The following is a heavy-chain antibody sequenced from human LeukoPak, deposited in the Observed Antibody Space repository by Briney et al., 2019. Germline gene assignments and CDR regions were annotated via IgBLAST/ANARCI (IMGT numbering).Heavy chain of an antibody. CDR1: GYTFTSYG. D-gene: IGHD5-18*01. J-gene: IGHJ4*02. Sequence: ASVKVSCKASGYTFTSYGISWVRQAPGQGLEWMGWISAYNGNTNYAQKLQGRVTKTTDTSTSTAYMELRSLRSDDTAVYYCARDPPRYGIQLWSQIVIPFDCWGQGTLVTVSS. V-gene: IGHV1-18*01. CDR3: ARDPPRYGIQLWSQIVIPFDC. CDR2: ISAYNGNT.